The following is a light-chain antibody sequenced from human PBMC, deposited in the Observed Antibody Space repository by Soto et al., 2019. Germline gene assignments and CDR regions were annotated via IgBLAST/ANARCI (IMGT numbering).Light chain of an antibody. CDR2: NAS. CDR1: QSVSTF. CDR3: QQRGDWPPIT. Sequence: EIVLTQSPSTLSLSTGERAILSCRASQSVSTFLAWFQQKPGQPPRLLIYNASNRTTGIPARFSGSGSGTDFTLTISSLEPEDFAVYYCQQRGDWPPITFGQGTRLAI. V-gene: IGKV3-11*01. J-gene: IGKJ5*01.